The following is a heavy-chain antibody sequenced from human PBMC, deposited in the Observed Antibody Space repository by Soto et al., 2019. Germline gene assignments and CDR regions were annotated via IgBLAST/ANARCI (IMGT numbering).Heavy chain of an antibody. Sequence: QVHLQESGPGLVKPSETLSLSCTVSGGSISRRYWSWIRQPAGKGLEWIGRINTSGGTNYNPSLKSRVSMSVDASKNEFSLKLRSVAAADTATYYCARDTYASGWYYFGSWGQGTLVTVSS. J-gene: IGHJ4*02. CDR2: INTSGGT. CDR1: GGSISRRY. CDR3: ARDTYASGWYYFGS. D-gene: IGHD6-19*01. V-gene: IGHV4-4*07.